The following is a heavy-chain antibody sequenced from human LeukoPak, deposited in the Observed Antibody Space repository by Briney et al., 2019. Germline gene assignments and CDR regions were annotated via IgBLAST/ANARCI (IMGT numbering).Heavy chain of an antibody. J-gene: IGHJ4*02. CDR3: AKTYYYDSSGYWFDY. Sequence: GGSPRLSCAASGFTFGDYGMNWVRQAPGKGLEWVSGINWNGGSTGYADSVKGRFTISRDNAKNSLYLQMNSLRAEDTALYYCAKTYYYDSSGYWFDYWGQGTLVTVSS. CDR2: INWNGGST. CDR1: GFTFGDYG. D-gene: IGHD3-22*01. V-gene: IGHV3-20*04.